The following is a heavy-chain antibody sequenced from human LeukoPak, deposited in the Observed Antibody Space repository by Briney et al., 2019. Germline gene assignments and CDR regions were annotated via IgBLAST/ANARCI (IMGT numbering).Heavy chain of an antibody. CDR1: GGSISSYY. D-gene: IGHD3-22*01. CDR2: IYTSGST. CDR3: ARSPSPYYYDRASYFDY. Sequence: SETLSLTCTVSGGSISSYYWSWIRQPPGKGLEWIGYIYTSGSTKYNPSLKSRVTISVDTSKNQFSLELSSVTAADTAVYYCARSPSPYYYDRASYFDYWGQGTLFTVSS. V-gene: IGHV4-4*09. J-gene: IGHJ4*02.